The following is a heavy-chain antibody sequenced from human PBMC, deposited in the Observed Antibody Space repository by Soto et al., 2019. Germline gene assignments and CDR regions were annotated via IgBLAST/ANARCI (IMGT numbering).Heavy chain of an antibody. V-gene: IGHV3-23*01. CDR2: ITAGFTT. CDR1: GFTFNSYA. J-gene: IGHJ4*02. D-gene: IGHD3-22*01. CDR3: AKYPPPGIVVLHLDY. Sequence: GGSLRLSCAASGFTFNSYAMGWVRQAPGKGLEWVSSITAGFTTYYTDSVKGRFTISRDNSKNTLYLQMISLGAEDTAIYYCAKYPPPGIVVLHLDYWGPGTQVTVSS.